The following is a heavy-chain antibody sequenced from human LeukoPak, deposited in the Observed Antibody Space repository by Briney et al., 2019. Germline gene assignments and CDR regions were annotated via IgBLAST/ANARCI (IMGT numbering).Heavy chain of an antibody. V-gene: IGHV1-69*05. CDR1: GGTFSSYA. D-gene: IGHD5-12*01. Sequence: SVKVSCKASGGTFSSYAISWVRQAPGQGLEWLGGIIPIFGTANYAQKFQGRVTITTDESTSTAYMELSSLRSEDTAVYYCARERVRGYSGYDPLGDAFDIWGQGTTVTVSS. CDR3: ARERVRGYSGYDPLGDAFDI. CDR2: IIPIFGTA. J-gene: IGHJ3*02.